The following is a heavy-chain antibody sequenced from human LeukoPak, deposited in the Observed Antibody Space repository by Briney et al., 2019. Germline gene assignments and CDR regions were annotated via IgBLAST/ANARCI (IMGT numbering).Heavy chain of an antibody. CDR2: ISSSGTI. CDR3: ARPAYCGGNCYYFPDY. CDR1: GFTFSTCS. J-gene: IGHJ4*02. Sequence: GGSLRLSCAASGFTFSTCSMNWVRQAPGKGLEWVSYISSSGTIYYADSVKGRATISRDNAKNSLYLQMNSLRAEDTAVYYCARPAYCGGNCYYFPDYWGQGTLVTVSS. V-gene: IGHV3-48*04. D-gene: IGHD2-21*02.